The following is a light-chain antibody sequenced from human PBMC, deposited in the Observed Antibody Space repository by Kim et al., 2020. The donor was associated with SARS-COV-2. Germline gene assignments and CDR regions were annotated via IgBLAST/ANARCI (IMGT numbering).Light chain of an antibody. V-gene: IGLV3-9*01. CDR2: MDS. J-gene: IGLJ2*01. CDR1: NVRGKN. CDR3: QVWDSNTVV. Sequence: SVARRQTARITCRVNNVRGKNVHGYQQKPGQSPVLVIYMDSNRPAVIPERFSGSNSVNTATLTISSARAGDEADYYCQVWDSNTVVFGGVAQLTVL.